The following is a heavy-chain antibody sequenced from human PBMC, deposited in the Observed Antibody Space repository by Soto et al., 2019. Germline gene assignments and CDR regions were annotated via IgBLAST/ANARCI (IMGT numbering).Heavy chain of an antibody. CDR1: GFTVNNNY. CDR2: ISGSGSST. J-gene: IGHJ6*02. CDR3: AKDVEGSGSFSRGRYHYYGMDV. D-gene: IGHD3-10*01. Sequence: PGGSLRLSCAASGFTVNNNYMSWVRQAPGKGLEWVSAISGSGSSTFHADSVKGRFTISRDNSKNTLYLQMNSLRAEDTAVYYCAKDVEGSGSFSRGRYHYYGMDVWGQGTTVTVSS. V-gene: IGHV3-23*01.